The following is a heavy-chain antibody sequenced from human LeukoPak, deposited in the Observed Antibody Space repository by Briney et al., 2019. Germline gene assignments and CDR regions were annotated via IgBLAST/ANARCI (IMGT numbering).Heavy chain of an antibody. CDR1: GYTFTGYY. D-gene: IGHD3-22*01. CDR2: INPNSGGT. CDR3: ARAYYDSSGYLLDY. J-gene: IGHJ4*02. Sequence: ASVKVSCKASGYTFTGYYMHWVRQAPGQGLEWMGWINPNSGGTNYAQKFQGRATMTRDTSISTAYMELSRLRSDDTAVYYCARAYYDSSGYLLDYWGQGTLVTVSS. V-gene: IGHV1-2*02.